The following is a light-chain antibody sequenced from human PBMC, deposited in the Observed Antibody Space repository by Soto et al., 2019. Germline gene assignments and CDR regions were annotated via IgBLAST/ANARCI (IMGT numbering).Light chain of an antibody. CDR1: QSLTTNY. CDR2: DAS. CDR3: QQYDTSPWT. J-gene: IGKJ1*01. Sequence: EIVLTQSPGTLSLSPGERATLSCGTSQSLTTNYLAWYQQKPGQAPRLLIYDASSRATGIPDRFSGSGSGTEFTLTISRLEPEDFALYFCQQYDTSPWTFGQGTKVDIK. V-gene: IGKV3-20*01.